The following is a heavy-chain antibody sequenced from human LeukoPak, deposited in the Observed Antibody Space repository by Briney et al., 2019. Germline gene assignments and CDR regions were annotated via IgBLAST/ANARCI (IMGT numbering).Heavy chain of an antibody. CDR1: GFTVSTNY. CDR3: ARVIAVADSAEYFQH. Sequence: TGGSLRLSCAASGFTVSTNYMSWVRQAPGKGLEWVSFLYSAGYTYYADSVKGRFTISRDNSKNTLYLQMSNLRAEDTAVYFCARVIAVADSAEYFQHWGQGTLVTVSS. CDR2: LYSAGYT. J-gene: IGHJ1*01. V-gene: IGHV3-53*01. D-gene: IGHD6-19*01.